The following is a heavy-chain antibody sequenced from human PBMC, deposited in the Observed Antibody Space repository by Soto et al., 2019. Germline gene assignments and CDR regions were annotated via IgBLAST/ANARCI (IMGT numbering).Heavy chain of an antibody. CDR3: ARHPTTVTTYYYGMDV. J-gene: IGHJ6*02. D-gene: IGHD4-4*01. CDR2: IDPSDSYT. V-gene: IGHV5-10-1*01. CDR1: GYSFTSYW. Sequence: GESLKISCKGSGYSFTSYWISWVRQMPGKGLEWMGRIDPSDSYTNYSPSLQGHVTISADKSISTAYLQWSSLKASDTAMYYCARHPTTVTTYYYGMDVWGQGTTVTVSS.